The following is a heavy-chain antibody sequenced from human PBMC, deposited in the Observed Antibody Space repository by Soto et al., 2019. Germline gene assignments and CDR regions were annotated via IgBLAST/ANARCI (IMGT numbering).Heavy chain of an antibody. CDR1: GLLFSRSW. Sequence: GGALSLCCASSGLLFSRSWLTWVRQAAGKGLEWVANITQDGSETHYEDSVKGRFTISRDNAKESLFLQMNSLRVDDSAVYYCARASLSGYTGYALDYWGQGTPVTVSS. V-gene: IGHV3-7*01. D-gene: IGHD5-12*01. CDR2: ITQDGSET. J-gene: IGHJ4*02. CDR3: ARASLSGYTGYALDY.